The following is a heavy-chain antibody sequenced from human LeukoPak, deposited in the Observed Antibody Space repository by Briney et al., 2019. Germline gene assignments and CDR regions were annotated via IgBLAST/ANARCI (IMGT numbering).Heavy chain of an antibody. CDR1: GGSFSGYY. Sequence: SETLSLTCAVYGGSFSGYYWSWIRQPPGKGLEWIGEINHSGSTNYNPSLKNRVTISVDTSKNQFSLKLSSVTAADTAVYYCARGREHCSSTSCYATAFDIWGQGTMVTVSS. CDR3: ARGREHCSSTSCYATAFDI. D-gene: IGHD2-2*01. CDR2: INHSGST. V-gene: IGHV4-34*01. J-gene: IGHJ3*02.